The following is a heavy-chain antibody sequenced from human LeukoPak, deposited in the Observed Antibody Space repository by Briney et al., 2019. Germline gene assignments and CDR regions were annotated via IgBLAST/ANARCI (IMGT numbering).Heavy chain of an antibody. V-gene: IGHV3-49*04. Sequence: GSLRLSCTASGFTFGDYAMSWVRQAPGKGLEWVGFIRSKAYGGTTEYAASVKGRFTISRDDSKSIAYLQMNSLKTEDTAVYYCTRAGDSSGYYGLFDYWGQGTLVTVSS. J-gene: IGHJ4*02. CDR3: TRAGDSSGYYGLFDY. CDR2: IRSKAYGGTT. D-gene: IGHD3-22*01. CDR1: GFTFGDYA.